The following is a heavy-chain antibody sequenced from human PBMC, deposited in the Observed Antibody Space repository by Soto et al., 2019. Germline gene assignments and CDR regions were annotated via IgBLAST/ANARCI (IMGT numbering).Heavy chain of an antibody. V-gene: IGHV1-58*01. CDR2: IVVGSGNT. J-gene: IGHJ6*01. CDR3: AAAGTGNYYGMDV. Sequence: SGKVSCKACGFPFTSSALQWVRQARGQRLEWIGWIVVGSGNTNYAQKFQERVTITRDMSTSTAYMELSSLRSEDTAVYYCAAAGTGNYYGMDVWGRGTTVTVSS. D-gene: IGHD3-10*01. CDR1: GFPFTSSA.